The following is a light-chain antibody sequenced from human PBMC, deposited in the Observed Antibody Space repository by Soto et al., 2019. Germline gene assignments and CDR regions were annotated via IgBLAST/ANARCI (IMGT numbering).Light chain of an antibody. CDR3: SSYTSSSTFYV. CDR2: DVS. CDR1: SSDVGDYNY. V-gene: IGLV2-14*01. Sequence: LTQPASVSGSPGQSITLSCTGTSSDVGDYNYVSWYQQHPGKAPKLMIYDVSNRPSGVSNRFSGSKSGNTASLTISGLQAEDEADYYCSSYTSSSTFYVFGTGTKVTVL. J-gene: IGLJ1*01.